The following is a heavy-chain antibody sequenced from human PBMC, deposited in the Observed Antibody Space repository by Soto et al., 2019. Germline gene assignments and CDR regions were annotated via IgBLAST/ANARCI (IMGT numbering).Heavy chain of an antibody. V-gene: IGHV4-59*01. D-gene: IGHD3-10*02. CDR2: IFYSGST. J-gene: IGHJ5*01. CDR3: ASMIGDPVLSFDS. Sequence: QVQLQESGPGLVKPSETLSLTCTVSGGSISSYYWSWIRQPPGKGLAWIGFIFYSGSTSNNPSLKSRVTISIDTSEYQFSLKLNSVTAANTAVYYCASMIGDPVLSFDSWGQGTLVAVSS. CDR1: GGSISSYY.